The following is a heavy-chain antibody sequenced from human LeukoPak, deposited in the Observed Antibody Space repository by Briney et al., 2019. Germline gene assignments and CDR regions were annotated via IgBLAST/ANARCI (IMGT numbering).Heavy chain of an antibody. D-gene: IGHD1-26*01. J-gene: IGHJ3*02. CDR2: INPNSGGT. CDR3: ASGGGSYGDI. Sequence: GASVKVPCKASGYTFTGFYMHWVRQAPGQGLEWMGRINPNSGGTNYAQKFQGRITMTRDTSISTDYMELSRLRSDDTAVYYCASGGGSYGDIWGQGTMVTVSS. V-gene: IGHV1-2*06. CDR1: GYTFTGFY.